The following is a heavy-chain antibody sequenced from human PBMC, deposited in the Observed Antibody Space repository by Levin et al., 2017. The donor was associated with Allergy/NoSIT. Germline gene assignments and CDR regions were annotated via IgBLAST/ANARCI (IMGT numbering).Heavy chain of an antibody. CDR2: ISGSGGST. D-gene: IGHD4-17*01. V-gene: IGHV3-23*01. CDR3: AKWEDDYGDYEGAFDI. CDR1: GFTFSSYA. J-gene: IGHJ3*02. Sequence: GESLKISCAASGFTFSSYAMSWVRQAPGKGLEWVSAISGSGGSTYYADSVKGRFTISRDNSKNTLYLQMNSLRAEDTAVYYGAKWEDDYGDYEGAFDIWGQGTMVTVSS.